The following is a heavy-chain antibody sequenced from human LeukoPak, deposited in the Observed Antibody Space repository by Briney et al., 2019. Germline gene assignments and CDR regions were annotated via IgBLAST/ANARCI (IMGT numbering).Heavy chain of an antibody. Sequence: GESLKISCKGSGYSFTSYWIAWVRQMPGKGLEWMGIMYPGDSDTRYSPSFQGKVTISADKSISTVYMQWSSPKASDTAVYYCARGYCGRSSSYDPAGWFDVWGEGTLVIVSS. J-gene: IGHJ5*02. CDR2: MYPGDSDT. D-gene: IGHD2-2*01. CDR1: GYSFTSYW. V-gene: IGHV5-51*01. CDR3: ARGYCGRSSSYDPAGWFDV.